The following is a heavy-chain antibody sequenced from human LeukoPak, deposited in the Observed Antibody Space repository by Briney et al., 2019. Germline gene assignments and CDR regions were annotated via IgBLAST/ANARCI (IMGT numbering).Heavy chain of an antibody. CDR2: IKSDGST. D-gene: IGHD2-15*01. Sequence: PGGSLRLSCAASGFTFSTYWMHWVRQAPGKGLVWVSRIKSDGSTNYADSVKGRFTISRDNSKNTLYLQMNSLRAEDTAVYYCVSRYCSGDSCYSAFDFWGQGTLVTVSS. CDR3: VSRYCSGDSCYSAFDF. CDR1: GFTFSTYW. J-gene: IGHJ4*02. V-gene: IGHV3-74*01.